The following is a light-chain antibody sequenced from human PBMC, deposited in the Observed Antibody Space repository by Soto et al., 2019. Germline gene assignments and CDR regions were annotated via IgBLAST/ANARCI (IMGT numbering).Light chain of an antibody. J-gene: IGKJ5*01. Sequence: IQMTQSPSSLSASVGDRVTITCRASQGIGNYLAWYQQKPGKVPKLLIYDASTLESGVPSRFSGSGSGTEFTLSISSLQPDDSATYYCQQSYSTPITFGQGTRLEIK. CDR3: QQSYSTPIT. V-gene: IGKV1-13*02. CDR2: DAS. CDR1: QGIGNY.